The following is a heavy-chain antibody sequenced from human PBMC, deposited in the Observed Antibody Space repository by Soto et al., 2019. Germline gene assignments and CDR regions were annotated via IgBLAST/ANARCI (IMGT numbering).Heavy chain of an antibody. CDR2: IKEDGSEE. Sequence: GGSLRLSCVASGFTFSSHWMSWVRQGPGKGLEWVANIKEDGSEEYYVDSVKGRFTISRDNAKNSLFLQMDSLRVEDMAVYYCARGGNYYFDFWGRGTLVTVSS. V-gene: IGHV3-7*01. CDR3: ARGGNYYFDF. CDR1: GFTFSSHW. D-gene: IGHD1-1*01. J-gene: IGHJ4*02.